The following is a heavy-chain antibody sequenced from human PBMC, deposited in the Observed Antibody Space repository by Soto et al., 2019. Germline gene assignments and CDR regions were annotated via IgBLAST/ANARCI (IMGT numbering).Heavy chain of an antibody. J-gene: IGHJ4*02. D-gene: IGHD3-22*01. CDR2: ISGSGANT. CDR1: GFTFSSYA. Sequence: RLSCAASGFTFSSYAMSWVRQAPGKGLEWVSSISGSGANTYYADSVKGRFTLSRDSSRNTLYLQMNSLRAEDTAVYYCAKGWTYYYDNSGYYFDYWGQGTLVTVSS. V-gene: IGHV3-23*01. CDR3: AKGWTYYYDNSGYYFDY.